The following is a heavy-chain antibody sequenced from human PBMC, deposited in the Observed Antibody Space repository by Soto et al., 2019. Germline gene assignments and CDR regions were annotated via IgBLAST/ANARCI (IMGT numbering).Heavy chain of an antibody. CDR2: ISSSSSYT. D-gene: IGHD2-2*01. V-gene: IGHV3-11*06. CDR3: ARDGSRYSSSISCLSGYYYYGMDV. CDR1: GFTFSEYY. J-gene: IGHJ6*02. Sequence: QVQLVESGGGLVKPGGSLSLSCAASGFTFSEYYMSWIRQAPGKGLEWVSYISSSSSYTNYADSVKGRFTISRDNAKKSLYLQMNSLRAQDTAVYYCARDGSRYSSSISCLSGYYYYGMDVWGQGTTVTVSS.